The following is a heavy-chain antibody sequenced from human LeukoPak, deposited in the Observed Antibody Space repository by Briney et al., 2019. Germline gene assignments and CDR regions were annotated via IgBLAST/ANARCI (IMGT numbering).Heavy chain of an antibody. CDR1: GYTFSSYG. Sequence: ASVKVSCKASGYTFSSYGFSWVRQAPGQGLEWMGWISAYTGHTMFAQKYQGRVTMTTDTSTSTAYMELWSLRSDDTAVYYCARGGGSYGDYSLWLGYWGQGTLVTVSS. D-gene: IGHD4-17*01. CDR2: ISAYTGHT. J-gene: IGHJ4*02. CDR3: ARGGGSYGDYSLWLGY. V-gene: IGHV1-18*01.